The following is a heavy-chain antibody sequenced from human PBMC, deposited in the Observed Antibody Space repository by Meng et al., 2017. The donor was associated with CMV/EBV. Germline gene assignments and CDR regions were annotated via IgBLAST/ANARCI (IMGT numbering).Heavy chain of an antibody. CDR3: AREDRPLVHCSSTSCRTNYYYYGMDV. V-gene: IGHV3-30*02. Sequence: GESLKISCAASEFTFSSFGMHWVRQPPGKGLEWVAFIRYDGSNKKYGDSVKGRFTISRDNSKNTLYLQMNSLRAEDTAVYYCAREDRPLVHCSSTSCRTNYYYYGMDVWGQGTTVTVSS. D-gene: IGHD2-2*01. J-gene: IGHJ6*02. CDR1: EFTFSSFG. CDR2: IRYDGSNK.